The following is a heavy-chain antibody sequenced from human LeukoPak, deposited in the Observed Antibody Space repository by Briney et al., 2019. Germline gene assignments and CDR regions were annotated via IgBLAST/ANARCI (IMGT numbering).Heavy chain of an antibody. V-gene: IGHV3-30-3*01. J-gene: IGHJ4*02. Sequence: GRSLRLSCAASGFTFSSYAMHWVRQAPGKGLEWVAVISYDGSNKYYADSVKGRFTISRDDSKNTLYLQMNSLKTEDTAVYYCTTGDYYGSGSRRDFDYWGQGTLVTVSS. D-gene: IGHD3-10*01. CDR3: TTGDYYGSGSRRDFDY. CDR2: ISYDGSNK. CDR1: GFTFSSYA.